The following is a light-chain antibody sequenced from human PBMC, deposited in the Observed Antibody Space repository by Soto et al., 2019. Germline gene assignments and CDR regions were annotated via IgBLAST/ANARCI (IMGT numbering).Light chain of an antibody. Sequence: EIVLTQSPATLSVSPGERATLSCRASQGVFSNLAWYQQKPGQAPRLLIYGASTRASAIPARFSGRGSGTDFTLTISRLQSEDFAVYFCHQYHNWPWTFGQGTKVDMK. V-gene: IGKV3D-15*01. CDR2: GAS. CDR1: QGVFSN. CDR3: HQYHNWPWT. J-gene: IGKJ1*01.